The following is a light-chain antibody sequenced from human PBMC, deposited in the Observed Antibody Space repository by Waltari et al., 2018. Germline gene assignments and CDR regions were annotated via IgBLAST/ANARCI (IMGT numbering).Light chain of an antibody. CDR1: SSNIGSNT. Sequence: QSVLTQPPSASGTPGQRVTISCSGSSSNIGSNTVNWYQQLPATAPKLLIYSNNQRPSGVPDRFSGSKSGNSASLAISGLQSEDEADYYCAAWDDSLNGRVFGGGTKLTVL. CDR2: SNN. J-gene: IGLJ3*02. V-gene: IGLV1-44*01. CDR3: AAWDDSLNGRV.